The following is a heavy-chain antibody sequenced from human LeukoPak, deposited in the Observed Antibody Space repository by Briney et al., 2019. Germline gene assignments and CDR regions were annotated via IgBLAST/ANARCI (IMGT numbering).Heavy chain of an antibody. CDR1: GFTFSSYA. Sequence: GGSLRLSCAASGFTFSSYAMSWVRQAPGKGLEWVSAISGSGGSTYYADSVKGRFTISRDNSKNTLYLQMNSLRAEDTAVYYCVKDSGSYSGRPYYFDYWGQGTLVTVSS. J-gene: IGHJ4*02. V-gene: IGHV3-23*01. CDR3: VKDSGSYSGRPYYFDY. D-gene: IGHD1-26*01. CDR2: ISGSGGST.